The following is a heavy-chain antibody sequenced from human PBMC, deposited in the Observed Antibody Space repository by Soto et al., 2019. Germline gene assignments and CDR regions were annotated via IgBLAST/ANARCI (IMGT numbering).Heavy chain of an antibody. D-gene: IGHD2-21*01. J-gene: IGHJ4*02. CDR2: IRYSGST. CDR1: GGAINKDY. V-gene: IGHV4-59*01. CDR3: ARLFCGGDSYCYHVTLFDS. Sequence: RSLTCTVSGGAINKDYWSWIRQPPGKGLEWIGYIRYSGSTDYNPSLKSRLAMSVDTSKNQFSLKLTSVTAADTAVYYCARLFCGGDSYCYHVTLFDSWGQGALVTVSS.